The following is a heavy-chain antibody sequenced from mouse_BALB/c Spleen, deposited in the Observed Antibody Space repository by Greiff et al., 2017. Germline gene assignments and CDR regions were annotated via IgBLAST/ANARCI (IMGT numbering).Heavy chain of an antibody. CDR2: INPSTGYT. CDR1: GYTFTSYW. Sequence: QVHVKQSGAELAKPGASVKMSCKASGYTFTSYWTHWVKQRPGQGLEWIGYINPSTGYTEYNQKFKDKATLTADKSSSTAYMQLSSLTSEDSAVYYCASPARAGYAMDYWGQGTSVTVSA. V-gene: IGHV1-7*01. CDR3: ASPARAGYAMDY. D-gene: IGHD3-1*01. J-gene: IGHJ4*01.